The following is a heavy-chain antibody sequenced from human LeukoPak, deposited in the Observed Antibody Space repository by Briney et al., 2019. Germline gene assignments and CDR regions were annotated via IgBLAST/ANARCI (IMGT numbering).Heavy chain of an antibody. CDR1: GGSFSGYY. D-gene: IGHD2-21*02. CDR3: ARDRLLGPFDI. V-gene: IGHV4-31*11. Sequence: SETLSLTCAVYGGSFSGYYRSWIRQHPGKGLEWIGYIYYSGSTYYNPSLKSRVTISVDTSKNLFSLKLSSVTAADTAVYYCARDRLLGPFDIWGQGTMVTVSS. J-gene: IGHJ3*02. CDR2: IYYSGST.